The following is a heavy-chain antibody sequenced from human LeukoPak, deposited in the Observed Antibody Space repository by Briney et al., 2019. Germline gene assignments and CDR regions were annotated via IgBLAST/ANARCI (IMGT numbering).Heavy chain of an antibody. CDR3: ARDQSPGDIVPTTFDY. CDR2: ISAYNGNT. Sequence: ASVKVSCKASGYTFTTYGITWVRQAPGQGLEWMGWISAYNGNTNYAQKLQGRLTMTTDTSTSTAYMELRSLRSDDTAVYYCARDQSPGDIVPTTFDYWGQGTLVTVSS. V-gene: IGHV1-18*04. J-gene: IGHJ4*02. D-gene: IGHD5-12*01. CDR1: GYTFTTYG.